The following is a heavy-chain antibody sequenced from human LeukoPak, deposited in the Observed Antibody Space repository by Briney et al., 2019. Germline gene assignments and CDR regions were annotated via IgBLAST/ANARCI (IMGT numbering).Heavy chain of an antibody. CDR1: GFTFSSYW. CDR3: ANAALGYYFDY. D-gene: IGHD6-13*01. J-gene: IGHJ4*02. V-gene: IGHV3-7*03. CDR2: IKQDGSEK. Sequence: GGSLRLSCAASGFTFSSYWMSWVRQAPGKGPEWVANIKQDGSEKYYVDSVKGRFTISRDNTKNSLYLQMHSLRAEDTAVYYCANAALGYYFDYWGQGTLVTVSS.